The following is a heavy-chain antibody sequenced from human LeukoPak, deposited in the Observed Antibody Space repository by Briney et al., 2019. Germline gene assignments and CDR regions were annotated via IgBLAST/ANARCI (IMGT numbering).Heavy chain of an antibody. D-gene: IGHD3-10*01. CDR2: ISERGGST. Sequence: GGSLRLSCVVSGITLSNYGMSWVRQAPGKGLEWVSGISERGGSTNYADSVKGRFIISRDTAKNTVYLQMNSLRVEDTAVYFCAKRGIVIRAVIIIGFHKEAYYFDYWGQGILVTVSS. V-gene: IGHV3-23*01. J-gene: IGHJ4*02. CDR3: AKRGIVIRAVIIIGFHKEAYYFDY. CDR1: GITLSNYG.